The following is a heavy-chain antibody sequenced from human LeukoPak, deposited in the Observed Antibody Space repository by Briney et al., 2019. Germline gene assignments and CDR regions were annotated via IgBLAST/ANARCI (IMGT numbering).Heavy chain of an antibody. CDR3: AKAGDSGPDAFDI. CDR2: ISYDGSNK. J-gene: IGHJ3*02. V-gene: IGHV3-30*18. CDR1: GFTFSRYW. D-gene: IGHD1-14*01. Sequence: GGSLRLSCAASGFTFSRYWMHWVRQAPGKGLEWVAVISYDGSNKYYADSVKGRFTISRDNSKNTPYLQMNSLRAEDTAVYYCAKAGDSGPDAFDIWGQGTMVAVSS.